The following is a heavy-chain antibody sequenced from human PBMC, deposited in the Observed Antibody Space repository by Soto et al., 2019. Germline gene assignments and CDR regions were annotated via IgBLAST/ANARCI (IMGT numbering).Heavy chain of an antibody. CDR2: ISGSGGST. CDR1: GFTFSSYA. Sequence: PGGSLRLSCAASGFTFSSYAMSWVRQAPGKGLEWVSAISGSGGSTYYADSVKGRFTISRDNSKNTLYLQMNSLRAEDTAVYYCAKYLPTITIFGDREDYWGQGTLVTVSS. V-gene: IGHV3-23*01. D-gene: IGHD3-3*01. CDR3: AKYLPTITIFGDREDY. J-gene: IGHJ4*02.